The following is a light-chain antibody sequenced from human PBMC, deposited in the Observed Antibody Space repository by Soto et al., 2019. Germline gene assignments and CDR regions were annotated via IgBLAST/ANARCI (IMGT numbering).Light chain of an antibody. Sequence: DIQLTQTPSSLSASVGDRVTITCRARQNVHKYLNWYQQKPGKAPKLLISAASSLHSGVPSRFAGSGSGTDFTLTITSLQREDSATYSCQQIWAMPWTFGQGTKV. CDR1: QNVHKY. J-gene: IGKJ1*01. CDR2: AAS. CDR3: QQIWAMPWT. V-gene: IGKV1-39*01.